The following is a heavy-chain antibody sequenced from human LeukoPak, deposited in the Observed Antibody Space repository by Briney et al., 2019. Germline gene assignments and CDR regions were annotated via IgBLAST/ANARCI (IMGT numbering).Heavy chain of an antibody. CDR2: IYYTGKT. CDR1: GDSVSNGNYY. J-gene: IGHJ4*02. V-gene: IGHV4-61*03. CDR3: ARSQNYYGSGDY. Sequence: SETLSLTCTVSGDSVSNGNYYWSWLRQPPGKALEWIGYIYYTGKTYYNPSLEGRVTILVDTSRNHFSVKLSSVTAADAAVYYCARSQNYYGSGDYWSQGTLVTVSS. D-gene: IGHD3-10*01.